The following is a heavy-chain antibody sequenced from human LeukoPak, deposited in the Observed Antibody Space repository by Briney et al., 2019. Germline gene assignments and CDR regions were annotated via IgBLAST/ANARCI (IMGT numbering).Heavy chain of an antibody. CDR2: ISSSGSTI. D-gene: IGHD1/OR15-1a*01. J-gene: IGHJ4*02. CDR1: GFTFSSYE. CDR3: ARATRTFDY. V-gene: IGHV3-48*03. Sequence: GGSLRLSCAASGFTFSSYEMNWVRQAPGKGLEWVSYISSSGSTIYYADSVKGRFTISRDNAKNSLYLQMNGLRAEDTAVYYCARATRTFDYWGQGTLVTVSS.